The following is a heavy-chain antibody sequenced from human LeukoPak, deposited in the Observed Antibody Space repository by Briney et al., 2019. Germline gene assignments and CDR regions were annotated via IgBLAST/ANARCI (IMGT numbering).Heavy chain of an antibody. V-gene: IGHV3-11*04. Sequence: PGGSLRLSCAASGFTFSDYYMSWIRQAPGKGLEWVAYISSSGNTRYYADSVKGRFTIYRDNAKNSLYLQMNSLRAEDTALYYCAWGRMAAFDSLGQGTLVTVSS. CDR1: GFTFSDYY. CDR2: ISSSGNTR. D-gene: IGHD3-16*01. J-gene: IGHJ4*02. CDR3: AWGRMAAFDS.